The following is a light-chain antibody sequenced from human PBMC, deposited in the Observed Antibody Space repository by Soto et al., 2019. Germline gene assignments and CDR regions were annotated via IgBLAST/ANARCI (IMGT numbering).Light chain of an antibody. CDR3: QESYSTLLT. J-gene: IGKJ4*01. V-gene: IGKV1-39*01. Sequence: DIQMTQSPSSLSASVGDRVTITCRASKSISSYLNWYHQKPGKAPKLLIYAASSLQSGVPSRFSGSGSWTDFTLTISTLQPKDFATYYDQESYSTLLTYGGGTKVEIK. CDR2: AAS. CDR1: KSISSY.